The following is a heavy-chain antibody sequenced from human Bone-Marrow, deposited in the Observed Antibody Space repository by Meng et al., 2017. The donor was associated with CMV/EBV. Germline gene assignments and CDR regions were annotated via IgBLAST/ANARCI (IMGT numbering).Heavy chain of an antibody. CDR3: ARLVVPAAIRGNNWFDP. V-gene: IGHV4-30-4*08. D-gene: IGHD2-2*02. CDR2: IYYSGST. CDR1: SFSSGDYS. Sequence: SFSSGDYSWGWLRQPPGKGLEWIGYIYYSGSTYYNPSLKSRVTISVDTSKNQFSLKLSSVTAADTAVYYCARLVVPAAIRGNNWFDPWGQGTLVTVSS. J-gene: IGHJ5*02.